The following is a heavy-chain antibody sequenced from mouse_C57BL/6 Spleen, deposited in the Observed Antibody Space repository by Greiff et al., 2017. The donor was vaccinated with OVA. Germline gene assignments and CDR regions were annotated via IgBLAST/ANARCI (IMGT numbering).Heavy chain of an antibody. V-gene: IGHV1-82*01. CDR1: GYAFSSSW. Sequence: QVQLQQSGPELVTPGASVKISCKASGYAFSSSWMNWVKQRPGQGLEWIGRIYPGDGDTNYNGKFTGKATLPADKSSSTAYMQLSSLTSEDSAVYFCARTGTSYAMDYWGQGTSVTVSS. D-gene: IGHD4-1*01. J-gene: IGHJ4*01. CDR3: ARTGTSYAMDY. CDR2: IYPGDGDT.